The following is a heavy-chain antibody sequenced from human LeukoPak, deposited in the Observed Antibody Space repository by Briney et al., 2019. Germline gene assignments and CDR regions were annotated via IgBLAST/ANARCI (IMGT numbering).Heavy chain of an antibody. V-gene: IGHV3-13*01. Sequence: GGSLRLSCAASGFTFSSYDMHWVRQATGKGLEWVSAIGTAGDTYYPGSVKGRFTISRENAKNSLYLQMHSLRAGDTAVYYCARGGRDFWSGYYGLYYFDYWGQGTLVTVSS. CDR2: IGTAGDT. D-gene: IGHD3-3*01. CDR1: GFTFSSYD. CDR3: ARGGRDFWSGYYGLYYFDY. J-gene: IGHJ4*02.